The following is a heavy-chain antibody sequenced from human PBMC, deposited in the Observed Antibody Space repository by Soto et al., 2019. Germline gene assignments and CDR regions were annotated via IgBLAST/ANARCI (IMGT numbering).Heavy chain of an antibody. CDR1: GYSFPGYY. CDR2: INPDSGAT. Sequence: HEHLVRPGAGVKRPGASLKVSCKASGYSFPGYYIHWVRQAPGQGLEWMGWINPDSGATNYAQNFQGRVTLTSDTSISTASMDLTSLTSDDTAVYYCARGDYGTGGYPFPYFDYWGQGTLVIVSS. D-gene: IGHD2-8*02. CDR3: ARGDYGTGGYPFPYFDY. V-gene: IGHV1-2*02. J-gene: IGHJ4*02.